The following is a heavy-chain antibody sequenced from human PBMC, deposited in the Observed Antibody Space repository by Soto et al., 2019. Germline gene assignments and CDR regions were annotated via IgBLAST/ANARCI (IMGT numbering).Heavy chain of an antibody. V-gene: IGHV3-30-3*01. CDR1: GFTFSSYA. CDR3: ATPPGRQQLLLRALSFDY. CDR2: ISYDGSNK. D-gene: IGHD1-26*01. J-gene: IGHJ4*02. Sequence: QAGGSLRLSCAASGFTFSSYAMHWVRQAPGKGLEWVAVISYDGSNKYYADSVKGRFTISRDNSKNTLYLQMNSLRAEDTAVYYCATPPGRQQLLLRALSFDYWGQGTLVTVSS.